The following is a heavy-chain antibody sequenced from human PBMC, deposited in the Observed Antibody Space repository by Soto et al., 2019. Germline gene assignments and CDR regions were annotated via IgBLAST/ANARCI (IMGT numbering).Heavy chain of an antibody. J-gene: IGHJ6*02. Sequence: EVQLVESGGGSVQPGRSLRLSCAASGFTFDDYAMHWVRQAPGKGLEWVSGISWNSGSIGYADSVKGRFTISRDNAKNSLYLQMNSLRAEDTALYYCARIAAAHYYGMDVWGQGTTVTVSS. V-gene: IGHV3-9*01. CDR3: ARIAAAHYYGMDV. CDR2: ISWNSGSI. D-gene: IGHD6-13*01. CDR1: GFTFDDYA.